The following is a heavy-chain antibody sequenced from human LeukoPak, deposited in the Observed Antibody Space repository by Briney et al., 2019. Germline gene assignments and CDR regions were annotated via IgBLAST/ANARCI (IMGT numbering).Heavy chain of an antibody. V-gene: IGHV3-33*01. CDR3: ARDGTPMIVVVTEIDY. CDR2: IWYDGSNK. Sequence: PGRSLRLSGAASGFTFSSYGMHWVRQAPGNGLEWLAVIWYDGSNKYYADSVKGRFTIARDNSKNPLYLQMNSLRAEDTAVYYCARDGTPMIVVVTEIDYWGQGTLVTVSS. CDR1: GFTFSSYG. D-gene: IGHD3-22*01. J-gene: IGHJ4*02.